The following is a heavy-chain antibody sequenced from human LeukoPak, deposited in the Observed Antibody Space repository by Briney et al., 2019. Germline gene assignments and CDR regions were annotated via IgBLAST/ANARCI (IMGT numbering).Heavy chain of an antibody. J-gene: IGHJ4*02. D-gene: IGHD2-8*01. CDR3: TAEKNGSPHY. CDR1: RGSVSSSTYY. V-gene: IGHV4-39*07. Sequence: PSETLSLTCTVPRGSVSSSTYYWSWVRQPPGKVLEGIASIYYTGSTYYNPSLKSRVTISLDMSKNEFFLTMTSVTAADTAVYFCTAEKNGSPHYWGQGTQVTVSS. CDR2: IYYTGST.